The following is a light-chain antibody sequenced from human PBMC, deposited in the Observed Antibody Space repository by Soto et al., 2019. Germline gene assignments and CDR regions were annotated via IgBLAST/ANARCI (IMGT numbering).Light chain of an antibody. V-gene: IGKV2-30*01. CDR3: MQATPWRWT. CDR1: QSLVYTDGNTY. Sequence: DVVMTQSPLSLPVTLGQPASISCRSSQSLVYTDGNTYFYWFLQRPGQSPRRLIYKVSNRDSGVPERISGSGSGTDFTLKISRVEAEGFGVYYCMQATPWRWTFGQGTKVEIK. CDR2: KVS. J-gene: IGKJ1*01.